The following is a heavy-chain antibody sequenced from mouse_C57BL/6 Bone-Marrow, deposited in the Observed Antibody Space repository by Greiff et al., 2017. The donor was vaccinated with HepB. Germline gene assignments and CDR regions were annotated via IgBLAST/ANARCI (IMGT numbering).Heavy chain of an antibody. CDR2: IDPSDSYI. J-gene: IGHJ3*01. CDR1: GYTFTSYW. D-gene: IGHD3-1*01. Sequence: QVQLQQLGAEFVKPGASVKLSCKASGYTFTSYWMQWVKQRPGQGLEWIGVIDPSDSYINYNQKFKGKATLTVDTSSSTAYMQLSSLTSEDSAVYYCARRASLPSWFAYWGQGTLVTVSA. V-gene: IGHV1-50*01. CDR3: ARRASLPSWFAY.